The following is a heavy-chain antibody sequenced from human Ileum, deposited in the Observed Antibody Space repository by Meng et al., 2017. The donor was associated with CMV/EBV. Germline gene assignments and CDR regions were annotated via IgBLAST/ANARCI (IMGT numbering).Heavy chain of an antibody. J-gene: IGHJ6*03. CDR3: ARLPISGYYYYMDV. CDR2: IFYSGNT. D-gene: IGHD2-2*02. V-gene: IGHV4-30-4*01. Sequence: QVQLQESGPGLVKPSQPVSLTCTVSGGSITSADYYWSWIRQPPGKGLEWIGYIFYSGNTYYNPPLKSRLTISVDTSENQFSLKLNSVTAADTAVYYCARLPISGYYYYMDVWGKGTTVTVSS. CDR1: GGSITSADYY.